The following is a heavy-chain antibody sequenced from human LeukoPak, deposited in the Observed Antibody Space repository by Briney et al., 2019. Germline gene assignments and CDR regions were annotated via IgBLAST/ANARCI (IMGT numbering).Heavy chain of an antibody. CDR2: INHSGNT. D-gene: IGHD6-13*01. J-gene: IGHJ5*02. CDR3: AREFHGIAAAGTDWFDP. CDR1: GGSFSGYY. Sequence: SETLSLTCAVYGGSFSGYYWSWIRQPPGKGLEWIGEINHSGNTNYNPSLKSRVTISVDTSKNQFSLKLSSVTAADTAVYYCAREFHGIAAAGTDWFDPWGQGTLVTVSS. V-gene: IGHV4-34*01.